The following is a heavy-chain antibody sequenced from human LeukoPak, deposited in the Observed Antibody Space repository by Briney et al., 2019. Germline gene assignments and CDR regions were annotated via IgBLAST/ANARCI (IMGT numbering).Heavy chain of an antibody. J-gene: IGHJ4*02. D-gene: IGHD3-9*01. CDR3: ARVRVTGYSNFAY. Sequence: PGGSLRLSCAAPGFTISSYYMAWVRQAPGKGLEWVSVIYHSGNTDYADSVKGRFTIPRDNSKNTVYLQMSSLRAEDTAVYYCARVRVTGYSNFAYWGQGTLVTVSS. V-gene: IGHV3-53*01. CDR2: IYHSGNT. CDR1: GFTISSYY.